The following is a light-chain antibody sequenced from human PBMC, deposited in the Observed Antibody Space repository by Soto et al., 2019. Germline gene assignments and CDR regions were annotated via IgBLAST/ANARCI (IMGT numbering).Light chain of an antibody. Sequence: EIVLTQSPATLSLSPGERATLSCRASQSVNNYLAWYQQKPGQAPRLLIYDVFNRATGIPARLSGSGSGTDFTLNISSLEPEDFAVYYCQQRSNWPWLTFGGGTRVEIK. CDR2: DVF. V-gene: IGKV3-11*01. J-gene: IGKJ4*01. CDR1: QSVNNY. CDR3: QQRSNWPWLT.